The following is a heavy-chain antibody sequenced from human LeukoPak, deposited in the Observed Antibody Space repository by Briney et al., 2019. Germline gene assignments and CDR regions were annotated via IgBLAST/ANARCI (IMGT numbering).Heavy chain of an antibody. Sequence: SETLSLTCTVSGGSISSYYWSWIRQPPGKGLEWIGYIYYSGSTNYNPSLKSRVTISVDTSKDQFSLKLSSVTAADTAVYYCAKSRSGWDFDYWGQGTLVTVSS. CDR2: IYYSGST. D-gene: IGHD6-19*01. J-gene: IGHJ4*02. CDR1: GGSISSYY. CDR3: AKSRSGWDFDY. V-gene: IGHV4-59*01.